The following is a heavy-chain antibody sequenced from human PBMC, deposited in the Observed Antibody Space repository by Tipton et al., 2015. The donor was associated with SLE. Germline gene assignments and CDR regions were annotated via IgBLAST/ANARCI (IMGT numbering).Heavy chain of an antibody. Sequence: GLVKPSQTLSLTCAVSGDSINRPTYYWTWIRQHPGKGLEWIGYMYYTGATYYNPSLKSRASISGDTSKNRFSLSLTSVTAADTAVYYCARQSTIMKSFDIWGQGKMVTVSS. CDR3: ARQSTIMKSFDI. V-gene: IGHV4-31*11. CDR1: GDSINRPTYY. D-gene: IGHD3-16*01. CDR2: MYYTGAT. J-gene: IGHJ3*02.